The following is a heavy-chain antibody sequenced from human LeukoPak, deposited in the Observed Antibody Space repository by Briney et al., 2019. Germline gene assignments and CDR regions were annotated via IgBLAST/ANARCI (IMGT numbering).Heavy chain of an antibody. J-gene: IGHJ4*02. Sequence: GGSLRLSCAASGFSFSDHYMDWVRPAPGKGLEWVGRTRNKANSYTTEYAASVKGRFTISRDDSKNSLYLQMNSLKTEDTAVYYCARAFYDSSGYYSDYWGQGTLVTVSS. V-gene: IGHV3-72*01. D-gene: IGHD3-22*01. CDR1: GFSFSDHY. CDR3: ARAFYDSSGYYSDY. CDR2: TRNKANSYTT.